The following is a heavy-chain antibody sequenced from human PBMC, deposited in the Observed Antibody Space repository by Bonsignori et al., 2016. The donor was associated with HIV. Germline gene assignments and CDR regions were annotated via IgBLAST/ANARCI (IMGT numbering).Heavy chain of an antibody. J-gene: IGHJ4*02. Sequence: QVQVVESGGGVVQPGGSLRLSCAASGFIFSSYGMHWVRQAPGKGLEWVTFINYDGRNKYYADSVKGRFTISRDNSKNTVYLQMNSLRPEDTALYYCAKDGSNYYIDHWGQGTLVTVSS. CDR1: GFIFSSYG. D-gene: IGHD3-10*01. V-gene: IGHV3-30*02. CDR3: AKDGSNYYIDH. CDR2: INYDGRNK.